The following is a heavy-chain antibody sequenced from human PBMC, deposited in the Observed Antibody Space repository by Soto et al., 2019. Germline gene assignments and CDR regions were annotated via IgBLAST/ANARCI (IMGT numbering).Heavy chain of an antibody. D-gene: IGHD6-6*01. J-gene: IGHJ6*02. CDR1: GASISTINW. CDR2: IYQTGST. Sequence: PXETLCLTCAVSGASISTINWWAWVRQPPGKGLDWIGEIYQTGSTSYNPSLERRVTISIDKSKNQFSLKLRSVTAADTAVYYCARVSSSSAFGMDVWGQGTTVTVYS. V-gene: IGHV4-4*02. CDR3: ARVSSSSAFGMDV.